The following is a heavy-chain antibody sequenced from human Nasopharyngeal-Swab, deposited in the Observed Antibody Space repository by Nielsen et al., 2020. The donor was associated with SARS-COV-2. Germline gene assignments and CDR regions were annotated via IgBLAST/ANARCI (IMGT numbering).Heavy chain of an antibody. V-gene: IGHV4-39*07. CDR2: IYYSGST. CDR3: ARDGYDSSGYYLSAFDI. Sequence: RQAPGKGLEWIGSIYYSGSTYYNPSLKSRVTISVDTSKNQFSLKLSSVTAADTAVYYCARDGYDSSGYYLSAFDIWGQGTMVTVSS. J-gene: IGHJ3*02. D-gene: IGHD3-22*01.